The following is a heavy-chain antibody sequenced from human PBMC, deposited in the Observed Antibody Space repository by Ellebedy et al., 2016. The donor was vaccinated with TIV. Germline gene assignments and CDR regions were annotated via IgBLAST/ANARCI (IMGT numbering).Heavy chain of an antibody. J-gene: IGHJ4*02. CDR2: IYSGGST. CDR1: GFTVSNNY. D-gene: IGHD2/OR15-2a*01. V-gene: IGHV3-53*01. CDR3: ARGVLSGY. Sequence: GESLKISCAASGFTVSNNYISWVRQAPGKGLEWVSVIYSGGSTYYADSVKGRFTISIDNSKNTVYLQMNSLRAEDTAVYYCARGVLSGYWGQGTLVTVSS.